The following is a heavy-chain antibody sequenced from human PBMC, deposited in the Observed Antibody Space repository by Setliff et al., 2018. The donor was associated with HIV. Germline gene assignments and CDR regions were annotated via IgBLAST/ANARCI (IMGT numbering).Heavy chain of an antibody. CDR2: ISPDNANT. V-gene: IGHV1-2*02. CDR1: GYTFTDYF. CDR3: ARQLSNSFDY. J-gene: IGHJ4*02. D-gene: IGHD1-1*01. Sequence: ASVMVSCKSSGYTFTDYFMHWARQAPGQGLEWMGWISPDNANTRISQRFRGSVTMTRDRSINTAYMEFSGLTSDDTAVYYCARQLSNSFDYWGQGALVTVSS.